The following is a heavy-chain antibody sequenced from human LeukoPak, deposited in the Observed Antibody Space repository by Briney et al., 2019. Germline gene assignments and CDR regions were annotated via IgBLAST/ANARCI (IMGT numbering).Heavy chain of an antibody. Sequence: KPGGSLRLSCAASGFTFSSYSMNWVRQAPGKGLERVSSISSSSSYIYYADSVKGRFTISRDNAKNSLYLQMNSLRAEDTAVYYCAKDARRTFGLSSGLYRGSYYFDYWGQGTLVTVSS. J-gene: IGHJ4*02. CDR1: GFTFSSYS. CDR2: ISSSSSYI. V-gene: IGHV3-21*01. CDR3: AKDARRTFGLSSGLYRGSYYFDY. D-gene: IGHD6-19*01.